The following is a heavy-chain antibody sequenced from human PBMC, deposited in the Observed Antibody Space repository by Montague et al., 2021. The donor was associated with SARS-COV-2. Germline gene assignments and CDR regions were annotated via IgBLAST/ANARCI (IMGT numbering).Heavy chain of an antibody. D-gene: IGHD2-15*01. CDR3: VRGRLVVVVAAAVFDY. V-gene: IGHV3-23*01. CDR1: GFTFTNYA. CDR2: LGGIGSAT. Sequence: SLRLSCAASGFTFTNYAIGWVRQAPGKALEWVSSLGGIGSATYYADSVKGRFTISRDNSKNSLFLRMDNLRAEDAAIYYCVRGRLVVVVAAAVFDYWGQGTRVAVSP. J-gene: IGHJ4*02.